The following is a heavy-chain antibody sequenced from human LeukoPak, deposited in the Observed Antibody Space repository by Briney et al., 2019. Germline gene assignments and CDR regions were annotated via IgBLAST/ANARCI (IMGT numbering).Heavy chain of an antibody. Sequence: PGGSLRLSCAASGFTFSSYWMHWVRQTPGKGLVWVSRINTDGSSTSYADSVKGRFTISRDNAKNTLYLQMNSLRDEDTAVYYCAQAWRWLQLNYWGQGTLVTVSS. CDR3: AQAWRWLQLNY. CDR2: INTDGSST. J-gene: IGHJ4*02. D-gene: IGHD5-24*01. CDR1: GFTFSSYW. V-gene: IGHV3-74*01.